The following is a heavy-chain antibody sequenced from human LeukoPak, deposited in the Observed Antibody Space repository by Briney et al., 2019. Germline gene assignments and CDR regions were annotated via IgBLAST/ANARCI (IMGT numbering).Heavy chain of an antibody. CDR1: GFTFSSYA. CDR3: ARDSGSSFDY. CDR2: ISHDGSNK. Sequence: GGSLRLSCAASGFTFSSYAMHWVRQAPGKGLEWVAVISHDGSNKYYADSVKGRFTISRDNSKNTLYLQMNSLRAEDTAVYYCARDSGSSFDYWGQGTLVTVSS. J-gene: IGHJ4*02. V-gene: IGHV3-30*04. D-gene: IGHD1-26*01.